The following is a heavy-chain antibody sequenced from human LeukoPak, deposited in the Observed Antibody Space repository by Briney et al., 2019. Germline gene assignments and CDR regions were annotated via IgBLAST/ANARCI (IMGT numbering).Heavy chain of an antibody. CDR3: ATRALVVPAAMVPEAFDI. CDR2: IYYSGST. V-gene: IGHV4-30-4*01. Sequence: SRTLSLTCTVSGGSLSSGDYYWSWIRQPPGKGMEWIGYIYYSGSTYYNPSLKSRVTISVDTSKNQFSLKLSSVTAPDTAVYYCATRALVVPAAMVPEAFDIWGQGTMVTVSS. J-gene: IGHJ3*02. CDR1: GGSLSSGDYY. D-gene: IGHD2-2*01.